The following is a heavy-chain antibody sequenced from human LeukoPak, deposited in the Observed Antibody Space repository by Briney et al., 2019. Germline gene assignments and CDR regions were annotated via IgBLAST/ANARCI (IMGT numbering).Heavy chain of an antibody. J-gene: IGHJ4*02. CDR2: IGGSGGST. CDR1: GFTFSSYA. V-gene: IGHV3-23*01. D-gene: IGHD3-22*01. Sequence: GASLRLSCAAPGFTFSSYAMSWVRQAPGKGLEWVSGIGGSGGSTYYADSVKGRFTISRDNSKNTLYLQMNSLRAEDTAVYYCAKGLGSGGYYYSPFDSWGQGTLVTVSS. CDR3: AKGLGSGGYYYSPFDS.